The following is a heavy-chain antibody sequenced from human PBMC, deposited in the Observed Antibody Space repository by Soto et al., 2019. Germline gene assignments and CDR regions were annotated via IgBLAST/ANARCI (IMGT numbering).Heavy chain of an antibody. CDR2: INSEGSST. J-gene: IGHJ3*02. V-gene: IGHV3-74*01. Sequence: LRVSCAASGFSFISSWMHWVRQAPGQGLVWVSHINSEGSSTSYADSVKGRFTISRDNAKNTLYLQVNSLRAEDTAVYHCARGVVDTFMLSVETWGQGTMVNVSS. CDR1: GFSFISSW. D-gene: IGHD3-16*01. CDR3: ARGVVDTFMLSVET.